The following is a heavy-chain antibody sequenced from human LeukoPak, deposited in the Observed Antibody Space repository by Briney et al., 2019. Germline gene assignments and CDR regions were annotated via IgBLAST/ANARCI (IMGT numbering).Heavy chain of an antibody. D-gene: IGHD2-2*02. V-gene: IGHV3-7*05. J-gene: IGHJ3*02. Sequence: GGSLRLSCAASGFTFSSYAISWVRQAPGKGLEWVANIKQDGSEKYYVDSVKGRFAISRDNAKNSLYLQMNSLRAEDTAVYYCARDLYARGAFDIWGQGTMVTVSS. CDR3: ARDLYARGAFDI. CDR2: IKQDGSEK. CDR1: GFTFSSYA.